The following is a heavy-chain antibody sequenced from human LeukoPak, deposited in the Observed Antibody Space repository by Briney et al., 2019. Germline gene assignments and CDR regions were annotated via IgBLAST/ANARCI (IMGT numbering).Heavy chain of an antibody. Sequence: GASVKVSCKASGYTFTRYYMHWERQAPGQGLEWMGWINPNNGGTNYAQKFQGRVTMTRDTSISTAYMELSRLRSDDTAVYYCARGTSMAGPMDVWGQGTTVTVSS. J-gene: IGHJ6*02. V-gene: IGHV1-2*02. D-gene: IGHD5-24*01. CDR2: INPNNGGT. CDR1: GYTFTRYY. CDR3: ARGTSMAGPMDV.